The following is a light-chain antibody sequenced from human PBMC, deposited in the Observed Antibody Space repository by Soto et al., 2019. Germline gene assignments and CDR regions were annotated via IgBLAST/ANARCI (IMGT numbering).Light chain of an antibody. V-gene: IGLV2-18*02. J-gene: IGLJ1*01. Sequence: QSALTQPPSVSGSPGQSVTISCTGTSRDVGSYNRVSWYQQPPGTAPKVMIYEVSNRPSGVPDRFSGSKSGNTASLTISGLQAEDEADYYCCSFTTSSTYVFGTGIKLTVL. CDR3: CSFTTSSTYV. CDR2: EVS. CDR1: SRDVGSYNR.